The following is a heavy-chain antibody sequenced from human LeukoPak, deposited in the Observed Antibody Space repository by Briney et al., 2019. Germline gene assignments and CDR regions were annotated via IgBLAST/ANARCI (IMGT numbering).Heavy chain of an antibody. CDR3: ARSSSTTVITPLDY. V-gene: IGHV4-59*08. CDR2: IYYSGST. Sequence: PSETLSLTCTVSGGSISSYYWSWIRQPPGKRLEWIGYIYYSGSTYYNPSLKSRVTISVDTSKNQFSLKLSSVTAADTAVYYCARSSSTTVITPLDYWGQGTLVTVSS. CDR1: GGSISSYY. D-gene: IGHD4-23*01. J-gene: IGHJ4*02.